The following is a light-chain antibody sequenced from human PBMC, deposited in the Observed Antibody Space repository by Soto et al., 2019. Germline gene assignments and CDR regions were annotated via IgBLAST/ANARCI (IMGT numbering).Light chain of an antibody. Sequence: PGERVXLSCKPSQSVSSSYLTWYQQKPGQAPRLLIYGASTRATGIPARFSGSGSGTEFTLTISSLQPEDFATYYCQQRHSYPITFGQRTRLEI. CDR2: GAS. CDR1: QSVSSSY. V-gene: IGKV3D-7*01. J-gene: IGKJ5*01. CDR3: QQRHSYPIT.